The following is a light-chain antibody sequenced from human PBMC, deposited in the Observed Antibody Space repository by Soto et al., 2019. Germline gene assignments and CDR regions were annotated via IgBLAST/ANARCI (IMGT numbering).Light chain of an antibody. CDR2: EVS. Sequence: QSALTQPASVSGSPGQSITISCTGTSSDVGAYTYVSWYQQHPGKAPKRMIFEVSDRPSGVSNRFSGSKSGNTASLTISGLQAEDEADYYCSSYTNSNTLVFGGGTKLTVL. CDR1: SSDVGAYTY. J-gene: IGLJ2*01. CDR3: SSYTNSNTLV. V-gene: IGLV2-14*01.